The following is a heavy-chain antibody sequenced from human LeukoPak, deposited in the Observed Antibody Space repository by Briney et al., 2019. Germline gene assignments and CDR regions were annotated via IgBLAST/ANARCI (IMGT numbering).Heavy chain of an antibody. J-gene: IGHJ3*02. D-gene: IGHD1-1*01. V-gene: IGHV5-51*01. CDR3: ARHRDNWNDESGAFDI. CDR1: GYSFTSYW. Sequence: GESLKISCKGSGYSFTSYWIGWVRQMPGKGLEWMGIIYPGDSDTRYSPSFQGQVTISADKSISTAYLQWSSLKASDTAMYYCARHRDNWNDESGAFDIWGQGTMVTVSS. CDR2: IYPGDSDT.